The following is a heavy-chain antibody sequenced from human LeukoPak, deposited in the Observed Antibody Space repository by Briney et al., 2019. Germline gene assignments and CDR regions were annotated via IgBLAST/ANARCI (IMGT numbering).Heavy chain of an antibody. V-gene: IGHV3-53*01. J-gene: IGHJ6*02. Sequence: PGGSLRLSCAASGFTVSSNYMSWVRQAPGKGLEWVSVIYSGGSTYYADSVKGRFTISRDNSKNTLYLQMNSLRAEDTAVYYCARDLRGGSSSWYPDYYYYYGMDVWGQGTTVTVSS. CDR2: IYSGGST. CDR3: ARDLRGGSSSWYPDYYYYYGMDV. CDR1: GFTVSSNY. D-gene: IGHD6-13*01.